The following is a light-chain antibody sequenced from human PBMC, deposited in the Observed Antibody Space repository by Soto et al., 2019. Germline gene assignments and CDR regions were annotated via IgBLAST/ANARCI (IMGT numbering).Light chain of an antibody. Sequence: QSVLTQPASVSGSPGQSITISCTGTSSDVGRYDYVSWYQLHPGKAPKLMVFEVSNRPSGVSYRFSGSKSGNTASLTISGLQADDEADYYCSSYTSSSTLVFGTGTKVTVL. J-gene: IGLJ1*01. V-gene: IGLV2-14*01. CDR2: EVS. CDR3: SSYTSSSTLV. CDR1: SSDVGRYDY.